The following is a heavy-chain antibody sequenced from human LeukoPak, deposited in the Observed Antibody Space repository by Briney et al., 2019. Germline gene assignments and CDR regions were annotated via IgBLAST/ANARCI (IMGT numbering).Heavy chain of an antibody. CDR1: GDSVSSNSAA. D-gene: IGHD3-10*01. CDR3: ARDGGLTMVRGVSYFDY. V-gene: IGHV6-1*01. CDR2: TYYRSKWYN. J-gene: IGHJ4*02. Sequence: PSQTLSLTCAISGDSVSSNSAAWNWIRQSPSRGLEWLGRTYYRSKWYNDYAVSVKSRITINPDTSKNQFSLQLNSVTPEDTAVYYCARDGGLTMVRGVSYFDYWGQGTLVTVSS.